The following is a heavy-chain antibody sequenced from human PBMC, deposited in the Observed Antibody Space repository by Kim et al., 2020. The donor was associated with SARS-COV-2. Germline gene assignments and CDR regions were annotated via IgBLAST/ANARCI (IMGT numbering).Heavy chain of an antibody. CDR1: GYSFTSQT. Sequence: ASVKVSCKASGYSFTSQTINWVRQAPGQGLEWMGWINTNTATPTYAQGLSGRFVFSLDTSVTTAYLHISGLKADDTAVYYCARGTYISGYYYVSWFDPWGHGAPVTVAS. V-gene: IGHV7-4-1*02. CDR2: INTNTATP. CDR3: ARGTYISGYYYVSWFDP. J-gene: IGHJ5*02. D-gene: IGHD3-22*01.